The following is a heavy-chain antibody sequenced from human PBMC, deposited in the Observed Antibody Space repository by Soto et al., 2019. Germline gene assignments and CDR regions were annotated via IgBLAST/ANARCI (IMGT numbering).Heavy chain of an antibody. D-gene: IGHD4-17*01. CDR2: MNPNSGNT. CDR3: ARKGLETTASHGWNYYCGMDV. CDR1: GYTFTSYD. V-gene: IGHV1-8*01. Sequence: GASVKVSCKASGYTFTSYDINWVRQATGQGLEWMGWMNPNSGNTGYAQKFQGRVTMTRNTSISTAYMELSSLRSEDTAVYYCARKGLETTASHGWNYYCGMDVWGQGTTVTVSS. J-gene: IGHJ6*02.